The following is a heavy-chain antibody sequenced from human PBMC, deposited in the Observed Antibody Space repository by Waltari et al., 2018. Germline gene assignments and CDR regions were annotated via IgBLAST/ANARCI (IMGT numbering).Heavy chain of an antibody. Sequence: QLQLQESGPRLVRPSETLSLLCRASGVSITPTSHYWAWIRQSPVQGLEGIGTVSYSGTTYISPSLKSRVSVSRDTSKNQVSLILGSVTAADMAVYYCATYIGASVGTAAFDVWGQGTMVTVSS. CDR1: GVSITPTSHY. J-gene: IGHJ3*01. V-gene: IGHV4-39*01. CDR3: ATYIGASVGTAAFDV. CDR2: VSYSGTT. D-gene: IGHD5-12*01.